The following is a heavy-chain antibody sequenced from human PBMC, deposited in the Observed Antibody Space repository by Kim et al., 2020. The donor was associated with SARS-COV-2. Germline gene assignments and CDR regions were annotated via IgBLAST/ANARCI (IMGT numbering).Heavy chain of an antibody. CDR1: GGSFNGHY. V-gene: IGHV4-34*01. CDR3: ARRPAGLDS. Sequence: SETLSLTCAVYGGSFNGHYWNWFRQPPGMGLEWIGEINHTGNTKYSPSLKSRATLSVDTSKNQFSLKLRSVTAADTTVYYCARRPAGLDSWGQGTPVTVS. CDR2: INHTGNT. J-gene: IGHJ4*02. D-gene: IGHD2-21*01.